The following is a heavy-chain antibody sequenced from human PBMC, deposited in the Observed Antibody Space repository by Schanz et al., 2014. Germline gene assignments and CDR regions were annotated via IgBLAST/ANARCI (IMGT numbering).Heavy chain of an antibody. D-gene: IGHD2-15*01. V-gene: IGHV3-23*01. CDR3: AKARRKSDCSGGRCFHCSYYGMDV. Sequence: EGQLLESGGGLIQPGGSLRLSCAASGFTFSSYAMSWVRQAPGKGLEWVSTISASGGSTYYADSVKGRFTISRDNSKNKLYLQMNNLRAEGTAVYYCAKARRKSDCSGGRCFHCSYYGMDVWGQGTTVTVSS. J-gene: IGHJ6*01. CDR1: GFTFSSYA. CDR2: ISASGGST.